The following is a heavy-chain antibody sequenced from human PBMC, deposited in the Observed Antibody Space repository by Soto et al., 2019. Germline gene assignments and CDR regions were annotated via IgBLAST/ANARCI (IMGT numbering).Heavy chain of an antibody. J-gene: IGHJ6*02. CDR1: GGSFSGYY. Sequence: SDTLSLTCAVYGGSFSGYYWSWIRQPPGKGLEWIGEINHSGSTNYNPSLKSRVTISVDTSKNQFSLKLSSVTAADTAVYYCARAKRGIQLWFYYYYGMDVWGQGTTVTVSS. D-gene: IGHD5-18*01. V-gene: IGHV4-34*01. CDR2: INHSGST. CDR3: ARAKRGIQLWFYYYYGMDV.